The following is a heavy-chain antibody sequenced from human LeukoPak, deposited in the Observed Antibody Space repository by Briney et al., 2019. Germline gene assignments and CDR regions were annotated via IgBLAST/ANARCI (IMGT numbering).Heavy chain of an antibody. D-gene: IGHD6-13*01. CDR1: GYTFTSYD. V-gene: IGHV1-8*01. J-gene: IGHJ6*02. Sequence: ASVKVSCKASGYTFTSYDINWVRQATGQGLEWMGWMNPNSGNTGYAQKFQGRVTMTRNTSISTAYMELSSLRSEDTAVYYCARHRAYSSSSHYYYYYGMDVWGQGTTVTVSS. CDR2: MNPNSGNT. CDR3: ARHRAYSSSSHYYYYYGMDV.